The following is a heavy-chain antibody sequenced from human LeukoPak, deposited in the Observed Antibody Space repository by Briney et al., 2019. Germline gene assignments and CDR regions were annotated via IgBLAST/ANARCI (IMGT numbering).Heavy chain of an antibody. D-gene: IGHD1-14*01. V-gene: IGHV3-64*01. CDR3: ARSQDEPTFDY. CDR2: ISSNGGST. CDR1: GFTFSSYA. Sequence: GGSLRLSCAASGFTFSSYAMHWVRQAPGKGLEYVSAISSNGGSTYYANSVKGRFTISRDNSKNTLYLQMASLRAEDMAVYYCARSQDEPTFDYWGQGTLVTVSS. J-gene: IGHJ4*02.